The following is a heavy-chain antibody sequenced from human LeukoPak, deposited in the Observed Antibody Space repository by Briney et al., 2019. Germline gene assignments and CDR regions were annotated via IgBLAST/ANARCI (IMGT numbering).Heavy chain of an antibody. Sequence: ETSETLSLTCTVSGGSISSSSYYWGWIRQPPGKGLEWIGSIYYSGSTYYNPSLKSRVTISVDTSKNQFSLKLSSVTAADTAVYYCARETTIFGFGRAFDIWGQGTMVTVSS. CDR2: IYYSGST. V-gene: IGHV4-39*07. D-gene: IGHD3-3*01. CDR3: ARETTIFGFGRAFDI. CDR1: GGSISSSSYY. J-gene: IGHJ3*02.